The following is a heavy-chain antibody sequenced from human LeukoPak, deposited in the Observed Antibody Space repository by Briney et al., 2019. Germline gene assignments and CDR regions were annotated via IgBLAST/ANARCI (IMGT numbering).Heavy chain of an antibody. CDR2: ISAYNGST. D-gene: IGHD5-18*01. J-gene: IGHJ1*01. CDR1: GYTFTSYG. Sequence: ASETVSCKASGYTFTSYGISWVRQAPGQGLEWMGWISAYNGSTNYAQQLQGRVTMTTDISTSTAYLELRSLRSDDTAVYYCARIGIQLPRLGYFQHWGQGTLVT. CDR3: ARIGIQLPRLGYFQH. V-gene: IGHV1-18*01.